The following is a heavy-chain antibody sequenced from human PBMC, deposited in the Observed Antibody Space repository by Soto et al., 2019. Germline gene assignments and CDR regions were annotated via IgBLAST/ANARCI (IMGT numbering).Heavy chain of an antibody. J-gene: IGHJ6*02. CDR2: INHSGST. D-gene: IGHD1-1*01. Sequence: QVQLQQWGAGLLKPSETLSLTCAVYGGSVSGYYWSWIRQPPGKGLEWIGEINHSGSTNYNQSLKSRVTISVDTCKNQFSLKLSSVTAADTAVYYCARGRNWNSYGMDVWCQGTTVTGSS. V-gene: IGHV4-34*01. CDR1: GGSVSGYY. CDR3: ARGRNWNSYGMDV.